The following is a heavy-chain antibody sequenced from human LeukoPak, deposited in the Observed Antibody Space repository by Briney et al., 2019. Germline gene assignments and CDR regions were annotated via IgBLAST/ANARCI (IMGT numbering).Heavy chain of an antibody. CDR2: ISTNSGSM. D-gene: IGHD1-1*01. Sequence: GGSLRLSCAASGFTFDDYAMHWVRQAPGKGLEWVSSISTNSGSMDYADSMKGRFVISRDNAKNSLYLQMNSLRPEDTALYYCAKTTGTNDAFDIWGQGTMVIVSS. CDR1: GFTFDDYA. J-gene: IGHJ3*02. V-gene: IGHV3-9*01. CDR3: AKTTGTNDAFDI.